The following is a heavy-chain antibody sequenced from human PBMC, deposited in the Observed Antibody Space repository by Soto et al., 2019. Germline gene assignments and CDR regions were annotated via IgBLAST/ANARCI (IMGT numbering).Heavy chain of an antibody. CDR2: IYYSGST. J-gene: IGHJ6*02. CDR3: ARHSSYYYGSGSAPTWDYYGMDV. CDR1: GWSITSSSYY. D-gene: IGHD3-10*01. Sequence: SDTLSLTCTISGWSITSSSYYWDWIRKPPGKGLEWIGSIYYSGSTYYNPSLKSRVTISVNTSKNQFSLKLSSVTAADTAVYYCARHSSYYYGSGSAPTWDYYGMDVWGQGTTVT. V-gene: IGHV4-39*01.